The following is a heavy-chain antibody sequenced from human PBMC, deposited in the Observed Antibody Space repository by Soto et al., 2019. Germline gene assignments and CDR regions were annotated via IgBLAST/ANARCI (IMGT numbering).Heavy chain of an antibody. J-gene: IGHJ4*02. CDR2: MTGSGGRT. CDR3: AKGDGSGYFDY. V-gene: IGHV3-23*01. Sequence: EVQLLESGGGLVQPGGSRRLSCTASGFTFSNYAMSWVRQAPGKGLEWVSAMTGSGGRTYYADSVKGRFTISRDNSKNTLYLQMNSLRAEDTAVYYCAKGDGSGYFDYWGQGTQVTVSS. CDR1: GFTFSNYA. D-gene: IGHD3-10*01.